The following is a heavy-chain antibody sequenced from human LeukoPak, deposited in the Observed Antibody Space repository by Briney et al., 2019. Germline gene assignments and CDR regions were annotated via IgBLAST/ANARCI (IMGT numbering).Heavy chain of an antibody. Sequence: SQTLSLTCTVSGGSISSGDYYWSWIRQPPGKGLEWIGYIYYSGSTYYNPSLKSRVTISVDTSKNQFSLKLSSVTAADTAVYYCARGRIYDYDSSGYYSPYYFDYWGQGTLVTVSS. CDR2: IYYSGST. CDR3: ARGRIYDYDSSGYYSPYYFDY. V-gene: IGHV4-30-4*01. CDR1: GGSISSGDYY. D-gene: IGHD3-22*01. J-gene: IGHJ4*02.